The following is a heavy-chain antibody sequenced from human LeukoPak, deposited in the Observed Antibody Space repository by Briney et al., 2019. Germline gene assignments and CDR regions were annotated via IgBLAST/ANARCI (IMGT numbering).Heavy chain of an antibody. CDR1: GVSINDYY. D-gene: IGHD3-9*01. CDR3: ARIRCGHSGSVCYNH. V-gene: IGHV4-34*01. J-gene: IGHJ1*01. Sequence: SETLSLTCVVFGVSINDYYWSWVRQSPGKGREGIGEISDTEGTRYNPSLESRVPMSVGTSENQLSLKLIFVTAADTAVYYCARIRCGHSGSVCYNHWGLGTLVTVSS. CDR2: ISDTEGT.